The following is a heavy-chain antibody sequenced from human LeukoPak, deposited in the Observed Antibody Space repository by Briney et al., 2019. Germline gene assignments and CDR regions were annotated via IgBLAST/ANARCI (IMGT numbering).Heavy chain of an antibody. D-gene: IGHD2-2*01. CDR3: ARHGPAAHQTHTFDY. Sequence: SETLSLTCTVSGGSISNSIYYWGWIRQPPGKRLEWIGSIYYSGSTYYNPSLKSRVTISVDTSKNQFSLKLSSVTAADTAVYYCARHGPAAHQTHTFDYWGQGTLVTVSS. V-gene: IGHV4-39*01. CDR2: IYYSGST. CDR1: GGSISNSIYY. J-gene: IGHJ4*02.